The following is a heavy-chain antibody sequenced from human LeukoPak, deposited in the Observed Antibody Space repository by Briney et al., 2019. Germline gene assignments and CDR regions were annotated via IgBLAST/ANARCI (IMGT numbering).Heavy chain of an antibody. CDR1: GFTFSSYW. Sequence: GGSLRLSCAASGFTFSSYWMSWVRQAPGKGLEWVANIKQDGSEKYYVDSVKGRFTISRDNAKNSLYLQMNSLRAEDTAVYYCARVLTIIVVGAFDIWGQGTMVTVSS. CDR2: IKQDGSEK. V-gene: IGHV3-7*01. CDR3: ARVLTIIVVGAFDI. D-gene: IGHD3-22*01. J-gene: IGHJ3*02.